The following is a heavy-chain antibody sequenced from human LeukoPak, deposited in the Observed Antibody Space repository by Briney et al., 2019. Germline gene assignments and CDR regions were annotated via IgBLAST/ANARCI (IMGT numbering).Heavy chain of an antibody. CDR2: MNPNSGNT. V-gene: IGHV1-8*01. D-gene: IGHD3-3*01. CDR3: ARGLSSYDFWSGYYTALYYYYYYYMDV. Sequence: GASVKVSCKASGYTFTSYDINWVRQATGQGLEWMGWMNPNSGNTGYAQKFQGRVTMTRNTSISTAYMELSSLRSEDTAVYYCARGLSSYDFWSGYYTALYYYYYYYMDVWGKGTTVTASS. J-gene: IGHJ6*03. CDR1: GYTFTSYD.